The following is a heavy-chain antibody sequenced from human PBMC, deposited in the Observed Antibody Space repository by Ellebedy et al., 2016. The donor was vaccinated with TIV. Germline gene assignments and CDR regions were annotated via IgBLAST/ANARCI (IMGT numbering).Heavy chain of an antibody. CDR3: ARTTMLRGVIISPIILFDY. V-gene: IGHV3-7*01. D-gene: IGHD3-10*01. J-gene: IGHJ4*02. Sequence: GESLKISXAASGFTFRNYWMNWVRPAPGKGLEWVANIKQDGSEKKYVDSVKGRFTISRDNAKNSLYLQMNSLRAEDTAVYYCARTTMLRGVIISPIILFDYWGQGTLVTVSS. CDR2: IKQDGSEK. CDR1: GFTFRNYW.